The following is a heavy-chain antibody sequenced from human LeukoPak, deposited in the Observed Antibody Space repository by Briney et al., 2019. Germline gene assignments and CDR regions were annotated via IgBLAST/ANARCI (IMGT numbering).Heavy chain of an antibody. V-gene: IGHV3-30*03. CDR3: AVLSGYDYVWGSYRPSNDAFDI. Sequence: GGSLRLSCAASGFTFGSYGMHWVRQAPGKGLEWVAVMSYDGSNKYYADSVKARFTISRDNSKNTLYLQMNSLRAEDTAVYYCAVLSGYDYVWGSYRPSNDAFDIWGQGTMVTVSS. CDR2: MSYDGSNK. J-gene: IGHJ3*02. D-gene: IGHD3-16*02. CDR1: GFTFGSYG.